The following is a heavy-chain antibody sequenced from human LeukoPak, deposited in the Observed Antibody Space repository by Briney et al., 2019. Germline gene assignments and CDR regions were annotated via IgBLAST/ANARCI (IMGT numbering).Heavy chain of an antibody. J-gene: IGHJ4*02. CDR2: IKHNGGEK. V-gene: IGHV3-7*01. CDR3: ARDRGWRSSGYYLYHFDY. D-gene: IGHD3-22*01. Sequence: GGSLRLSCVASVFTFTDYFMSWVRQAPGRGLEWVASIKHNGGEKYYVDSVKGRFTISRDNAKNSLYLEMSSLRVEDTAVYYCARDRGWRSSGYYLYHFDYWGQGTLVTFAS. CDR1: VFTFTDYF.